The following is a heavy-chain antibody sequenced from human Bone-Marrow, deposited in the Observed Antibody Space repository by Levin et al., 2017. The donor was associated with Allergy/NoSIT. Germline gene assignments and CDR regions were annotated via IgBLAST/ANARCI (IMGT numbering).Heavy chain of an antibody. CDR1: GFTFSGSA. J-gene: IGHJ4*02. Sequence: PGGSLRLSCAASGFTFSGSAMHWVRQASGKGLEWVGRIRSKANNYTTTYAASVKGRFAISRDDSKNTAYLQMKSLKTEDTAVYYCTSGLIAAAGTNFDYWGQGTLVTVSS. CDR3: TSGLIAAAGTNFDY. V-gene: IGHV3-73*01. CDR2: IRSKANNYTT. D-gene: IGHD6-13*01.